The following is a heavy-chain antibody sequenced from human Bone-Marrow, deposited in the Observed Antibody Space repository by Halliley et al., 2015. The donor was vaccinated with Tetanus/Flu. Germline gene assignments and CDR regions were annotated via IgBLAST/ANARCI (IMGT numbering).Heavy chain of an antibody. D-gene: IGHD3-10*01. CDR3: ARAARGDQGAGGY. Sequence: WIGYIHYTGSPNYHPSLKSRVTISLDTSKNHFSLNLYSVAAADTAVYYCARAARGDQGAGGYWGQGTLVTVSS. CDR2: IHYTGSP. V-gene: IGHV4-59*01. J-gene: IGHJ4*02.